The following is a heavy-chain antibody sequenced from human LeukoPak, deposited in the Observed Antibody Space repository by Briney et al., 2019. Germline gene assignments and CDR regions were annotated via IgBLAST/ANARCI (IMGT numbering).Heavy chain of an antibody. CDR3: AKDTRDGYNYVPGFDY. Sequence: PGGSLRLSCAASGFTFSSYAMSWVRQAPGKGLEWVSAISGSGGSTYYADSVKGRFTISRDNSKNTLYLQMNSLRAEDTAVYYCAKDTRDGYNYVPGFDYWGKGTLVTVSS. D-gene: IGHD5-24*01. J-gene: IGHJ4*02. CDR2: ISGSGGST. V-gene: IGHV3-23*01. CDR1: GFTFSSYA.